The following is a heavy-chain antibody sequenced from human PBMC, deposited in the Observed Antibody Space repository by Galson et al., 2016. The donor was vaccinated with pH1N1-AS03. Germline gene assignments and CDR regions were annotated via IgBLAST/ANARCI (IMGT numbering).Heavy chain of an antibody. V-gene: IGHV4-38-2*01. D-gene: IGHD3-3*01. Sequence: ETLSLTCAVSGYSISSGYYWGWIRQPPGKGLEWIGSIYHSGSTYYNPSLMSRVTISVDTSKNRFSLTVTSVTAADTAVYYCARVGKYFDFWSGYSDFDYWGQGTLVTVSS. CDR1: GYSISSGYY. CDR3: ARVGKYFDFWSGYSDFDY. CDR2: IYHSGST. J-gene: IGHJ4*02.